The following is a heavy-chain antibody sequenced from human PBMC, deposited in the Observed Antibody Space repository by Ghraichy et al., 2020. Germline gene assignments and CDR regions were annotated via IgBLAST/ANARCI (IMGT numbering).Heavy chain of an antibody. CDR1: GFILSNYW. V-gene: IGHV3-74*01. D-gene: IGHD2-15*01. CDR3: AREYCSGGRCFFGTGGSHFDY. Sequence: ESLNISCAASGFILSNYWMHWVRQAPGKGLVWVSRIKSDGSNTIYADSVKGRFTISRDNAKNTLYLQMNSLSAEDTAVYYCAREYCSGGRCFFGTGGSHFDYWGQGALVTVSS. J-gene: IGHJ4*02. CDR2: IKSDGSNT.